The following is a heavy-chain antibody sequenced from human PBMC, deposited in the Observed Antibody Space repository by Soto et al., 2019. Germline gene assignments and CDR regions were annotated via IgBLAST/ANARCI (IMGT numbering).Heavy chain of an antibody. D-gene: IGHD3-3*01. CDR3: TTLGP. J-gene: IGHJ5*02. CDR1: GITVGGFI. V-gene: IGHV1-69*02. CDR2: TAPMFRQT. Sequence: DQLVQSGAVVKKPGSSVVVSCKASGITVGGFIISWVRQAPGQGLEWMGKTAPMFRQTFYARQFEGRLPITADTSPNTVYMERTDLGFEDTAVYYCTTLGPWGQGTQVSVS.